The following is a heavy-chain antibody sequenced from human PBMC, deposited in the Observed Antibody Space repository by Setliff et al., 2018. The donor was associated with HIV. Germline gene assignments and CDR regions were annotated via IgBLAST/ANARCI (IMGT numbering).Heavy chain of an antibody. J-gene: IGHJ3*02. CDR1: GDSISSGGYY. V-gene: IGHV4-31*11. D-gene: IGHD3-22*01. CDR2: IFYSGNT. Sequence: PSETLSLTCAVSGDSISSGGYYWSWIRQHTGKGLEWIGYIFYSGNTCFNPSLKSRVTISVDTSKNQFSLKLSSVTAADTAVYYCARGAAYYYDSSGWGDAFDIWGQGTMVTVSS. CDR3: ARGAAYYYDSSGWGDAFDI.